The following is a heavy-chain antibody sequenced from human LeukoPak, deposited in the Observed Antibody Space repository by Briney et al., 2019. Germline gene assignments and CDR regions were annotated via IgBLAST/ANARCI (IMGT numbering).Heavy chain of an antibody. CDR1: GYTFTSYG. D-gene: IGHD1-14*01. CDR3: ATASLDHLYYYGMDV. CDR2: ISAYNGNT. Sequence: ASVKVSCKASGYTFTSYGISWVRQAPGQGLEWMGWISAYNGNTNYAQKLQGRVTMTTDTSTSTAYMELRSLRSDDTAVYYCATASLDHLYYYGMDVWGQGTTVTVSS. J-gene: IGHJ6*02. V-gene: IGHV1-18*01.